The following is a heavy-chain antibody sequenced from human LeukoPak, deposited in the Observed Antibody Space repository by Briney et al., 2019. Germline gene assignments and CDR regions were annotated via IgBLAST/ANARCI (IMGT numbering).Heavy chain of an antibody. D-gene: IGHD3-3*01. Sequence: SQTLSLTCAVSGGSISSGGHSWSWIRQPPGKGLEWIGYISYSGSTYYNPSLKSRVTISVDTSKNQFSLKLNSVTAADTAVYYCARVDHYDFWVFPWGQGTLVTVSS. CDR1: GGSISSGGHS. CDR3: ARVDHYDFWVFP. J-gene: IGHJ5*02. CDR2: ISYSGST. V-gene: IGHV4-30-4*07.